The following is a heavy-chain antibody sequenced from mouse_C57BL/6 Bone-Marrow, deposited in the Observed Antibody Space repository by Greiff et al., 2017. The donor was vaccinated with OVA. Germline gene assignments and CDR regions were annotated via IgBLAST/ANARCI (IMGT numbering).Heavy chain of an antibody. CDR1: GFTFSSYG. D-gene: IGHD2-4*01. CDR3: ARHDLYDYAFDY. CDR2: ISSGGSYT. Sequence: EVHLVESGGDLVKPGGSLKLSCAASGFTFSSYGMSWVRQTPDKRLEWVATISSGGSYTYYPDSLKGRFTISRDNAKNTLYLQMSSLKSEDTAMYYCARHDLYDYAFDYWGQGTTLTVSS. J-gene: IGHJ2*01. V-gene: IGHV5-6*01.